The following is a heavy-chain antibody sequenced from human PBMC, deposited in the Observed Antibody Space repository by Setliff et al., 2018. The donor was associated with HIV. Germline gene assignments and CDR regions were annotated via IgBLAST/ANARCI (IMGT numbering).Heavy chain of an antibody. CDR2: INGAGSEK. Sequence: GGSLRLSCAASRFTFSSYSMHWVRQAPGKGLEWVADINGAGSEKQYVDSVKGRFTIARDNAKNSVYLQMDSLKVEDTAVYYCARDDYLDGRWGQGTLVTVSS. CDR1: RFTFSSYS. CDR3: ARDDYLDGR. J-gene: IGHJ4*02. V-gene: IGHV3-7*03. D-gene: IGHD4-17*01.